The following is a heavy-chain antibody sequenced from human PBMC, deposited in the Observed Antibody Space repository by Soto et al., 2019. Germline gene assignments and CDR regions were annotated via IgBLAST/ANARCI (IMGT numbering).Heavy chain of an antibody. CDR3: ARASSWWYFDL. CDR2: INAGNGNT. V-gene: IGHV1-3*05. CDR1: GYTFTSYD. J-gene: IGHJ2*01. Sequence: QVQLVQSGAEEKKPGASVKVSCKASGYTFTSYDMHWVRQAPGQRLEWMGWINAGNGNTKYSQKLQGRVTITRDTPASTASRELSSTRSEDTAVYYCARASSWWYFDLWGRGTLVTVSS.